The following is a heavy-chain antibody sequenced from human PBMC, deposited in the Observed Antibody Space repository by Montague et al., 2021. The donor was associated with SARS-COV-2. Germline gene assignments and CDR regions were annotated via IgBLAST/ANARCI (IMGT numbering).Heavy chain of an antibody. J-gene: IGHJ4*02. CDR2: VYYTGYT. D-gene: IGHD2-21*01. CDR1: CASTNSNSYD. Sequence: SETLSLTCAVSCASTNSNSYDWGWIRQPPGKGLDWIGSVYYTGYTCYTPSLKSRVTISGDTSKDQFSLKLTSVTAADTAVYYCARIVGDCSSDSCYGVRWGRGTVVTVSS. V-gene: IGHV4-39*01. CDR3: ARIVGDCSSDSCYGVR.